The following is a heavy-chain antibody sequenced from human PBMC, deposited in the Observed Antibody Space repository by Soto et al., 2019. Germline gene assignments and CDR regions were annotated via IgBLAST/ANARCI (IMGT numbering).Heavy chain of an antibody. V-gene: IGHV5-51*01. CDR3: ARHGVGDILTGQPAY. Sequence: ASVKVSCKASGYSFTSYWIGWVRQMPGKGLEWMGIIYPGDSDTRYSPSFQGQVTISADKSISTAYLQWSSLKASDTAMYYCARHGVGDILTGQPAYWGQGTLVTVSS. CDR2: IYPGDSDT. D-gene: IGHD3-9*01. J-gene: IGHJ4*02. CDR1: GYSFTSYW.